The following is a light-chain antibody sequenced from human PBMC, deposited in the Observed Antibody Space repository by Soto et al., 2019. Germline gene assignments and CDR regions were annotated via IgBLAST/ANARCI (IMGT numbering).Light chain of an antibody. Sequence: DLQMTQSPSSLSASVGDRVTITCQASQDISNYLNWYQQKPGKAPKLLIYDASTLETGVPSRFSGSGSGTDFTFTLNGLQPEDIATYYCQHYDNLPPTFGGGTKVEIK. CDR1: QDISNY. V-gene: IGKV1-33*01. CDR2: DAS. CDR3: QHYDNLPPT. J-gene: IGKJ4*01.